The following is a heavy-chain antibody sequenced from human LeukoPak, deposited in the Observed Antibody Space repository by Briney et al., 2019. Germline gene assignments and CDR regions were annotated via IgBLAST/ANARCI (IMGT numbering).Heavy chain of an antibody. CDR3: ARDYGTFDY. D-gene: IGHD1-7*01. CDR1: GFTFSDYY. J-gene: IGHJ4*02. CDR2: ISSSVGTI. Sequence: GGSLRLSCAASGFTFSDYYMSRIRQAPGKGLEWVSYISSSVGTIYYADSVKGRFTISRDNAKNSLYLQMNSLRAEDTAVYYCARDYGTFDYWGQGTLVTVSS. V-gene: IGHV3-11*01.